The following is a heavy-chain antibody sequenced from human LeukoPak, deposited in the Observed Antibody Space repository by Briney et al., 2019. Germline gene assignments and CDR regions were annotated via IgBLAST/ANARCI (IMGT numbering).Heavy chain of an antibody. J-gene: IGHJ5*02. D-gene: IGHD2-2*01. CDR3: ATLVPAARWFDP. CDR1: GGTFSSYA. Sequence: SVKVSCKASGGTFSSYAISWVRQAPGQGLEWMGGIIPIFGTANYAQKFQGRVTITADESTSTAYTELSSLRSEDTAVYYCATLVPAARWFDPWGQETLVTVSS. CDR2: IIPIFGTA. V-gene: IGHV1-69*13.